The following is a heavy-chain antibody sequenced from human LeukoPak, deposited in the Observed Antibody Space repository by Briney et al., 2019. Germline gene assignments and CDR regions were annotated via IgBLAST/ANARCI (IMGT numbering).Heavy chain of an antibody. CDR2: INWNGVST. J-gene: IGHJ4*02. D-gene: IGHD2-15*01. Sequence: GGSLRLSCAASGFTFDDYGMSWVRQGPGKGLEWVSGINWNGVSTGYADSVKGRFTISRDNAKNSLYLQMNSLRAEDTALYYCARGHFRKYCSGASCPSPGDDWGQGTLVTVSS. CDR1: GFTFDDYG. CDR3: ARGHFRKYCSGASCPSPGDD. V-gene: IGHV3-20*04.